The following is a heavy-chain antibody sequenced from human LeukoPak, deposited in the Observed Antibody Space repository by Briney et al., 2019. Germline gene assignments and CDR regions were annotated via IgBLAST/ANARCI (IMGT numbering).Heavy chain of an antibody. CDR3: ARDSRVEYSSSSGWFDP. J-gene: IGHJ5*02. V-gene: IGHV1-69*05. D-gene: IGHD6-6*01. CDR1: GGTFSSYA. Sequence: SVKVSCKASGGTFSSYAISWVRQAPGQGLEWMGGIIPIFGTANYAQKFQGRVTITTNESTSTAYMELSSLRSEDTAVYYCARDSRVEYSSSSGWFDPWGQGTLVTVSS. CDR2: IIPIFGTA.